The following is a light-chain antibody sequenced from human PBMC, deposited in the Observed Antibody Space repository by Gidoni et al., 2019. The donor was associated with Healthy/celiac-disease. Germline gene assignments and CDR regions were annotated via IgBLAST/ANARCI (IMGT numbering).Light chain of an antibody. CDR1: SSHIGSNY. CDR2: SNN. Sequence: QSVLTQPPSASGTPGQRVTISCSGSSSHIGSNYVYWYQQLPGTAPKLLIYSNNQRPSGVPDRFSGSKSGTSASLAISGLRSEDEADYYCAAWDDSLSALYVFGTGTKVTVL. J-gene: IGLJ1*01. V-gene: IGLV1-47*02. CDR3: AAWDDSLSALYV.